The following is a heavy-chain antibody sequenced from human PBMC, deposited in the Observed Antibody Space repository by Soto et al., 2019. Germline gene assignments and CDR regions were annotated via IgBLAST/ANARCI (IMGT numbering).Heavy chain of an antibody. CDR1: GGTFSSYA. V-gene: IGHV1-69*13. CDR2: IIPIFGTA. Sequence: ASVKVSCKASGGTFSSYAISWVRQAPGQGLEWMGGIIPIFGTANYAQKFQGRVTITADESTSTAYMELSSLRSEDTAVYYCASNPPWSGYMYYFDYWGQGTLVTVSS. D-gene: IGHD3-3*01. J-gene: IGHJ4*02. CDR3: ASNPPWSGYMYYFDY.